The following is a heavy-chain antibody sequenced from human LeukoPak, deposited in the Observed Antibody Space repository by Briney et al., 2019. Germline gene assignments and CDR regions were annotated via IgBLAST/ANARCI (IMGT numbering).Heavy chain of an antibody. Sequence: GGSLRLSCAASEFTVSSNYMSWVRQAPGKGLEWVSVIYSGGSTYYADSVKGRFTIPRDNSKNTLYLQMNSLRAEDTAVYYCARVRTTVTTGNYGMDVWGQGTTVTVSS. V-gene: IGHV3-53*01. CDR1: EFTVSSNY. CDR2: IYSGGST. D-gene: IGHD4-17*01. J-gene: IGHJ6*02. CDR3: ARVRTTVTTGNYGMDV.